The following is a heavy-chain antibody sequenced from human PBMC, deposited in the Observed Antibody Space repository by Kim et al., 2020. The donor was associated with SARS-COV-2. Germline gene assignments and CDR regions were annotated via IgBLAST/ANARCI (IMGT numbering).Heavy chain of an antibody. D-gene: IGHD3-10*01. CDR2: INHSGST. J-gene: IGHJ5*02. Sequence: SETLSLTCAVYGGSFSGYYWSWIRQPPGKGLEWIGEINHSGSTNYNPSLKSRVTISVDTSKNQFSLKLSSVTAADTAVYYCARGVITMVRGVTPGGYNWFDPWGQGTLVTVSS. V-gene: IGHV4-34*01. CDR3: ARGVITMVRGVTPGGYNWFDP. CDR1: GGSFSGYY.